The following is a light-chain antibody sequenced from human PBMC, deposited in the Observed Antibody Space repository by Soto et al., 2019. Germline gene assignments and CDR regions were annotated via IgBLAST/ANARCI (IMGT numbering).Light chain of an antibody. CDR1: QTVNNN. CDR2: GAS. V-gene: IGKV3-15*01. CDR3: QQYNNWLT. J-gene: IGKJ4*02. Sequence: EIVMTQSPATLSVSPGERVTLSCRASQTVNNNLAWHQQKPGQTPRLLIWGASTRATGIPERCSGSGSGTEVTRTISSLQSEDSAVYYCQQYNNWLTFGGGTKVEI.